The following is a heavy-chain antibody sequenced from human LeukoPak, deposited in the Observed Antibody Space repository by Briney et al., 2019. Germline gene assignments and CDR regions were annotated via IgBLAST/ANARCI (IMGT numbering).Heavy chain of an antibody. CDR1: GYTFTSYY. CDR2: INPSGGST. V-gene: IGHV1-46*01. CDR3: ARGYYYDSSGTPDLYYFDY. Sequence: ASVKVSCKASGYTFTSYYMHWVRQAPGQGLEWMGIINPSGGSTSYVQKFQGRVTMTRDTSTSTVYMELSSLRSEDTAVYYCARGYYYDSSGTPDLYYFDYWGQGTLVTVSS. J-gene: IGHJ4*02. D-gene: IGHD3-22*01.